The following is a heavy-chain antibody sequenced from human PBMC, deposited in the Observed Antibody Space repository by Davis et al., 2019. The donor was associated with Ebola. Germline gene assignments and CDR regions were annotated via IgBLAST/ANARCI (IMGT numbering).Heavy chain of an antibody. Sequence: AASVKVSCKASEYTFTSYYMHWVRQAPGQGLEWMGIINPSGGSTSYAQKFQERVTITRDMSTSTAYMELSSLRSEDTAVYYCAAGLLRTIFGVVINDYYYGMDVWGQGTTVTVSS. CDR1: EYTFTSYY. V-gene: IGHV1-46*01. D-gene: IGHD3-3*01. CDR2: INPSGGST. CDR3: AAGLLRTIFGVVINDYYYGMDV. J-gene: IGHJ6*02.